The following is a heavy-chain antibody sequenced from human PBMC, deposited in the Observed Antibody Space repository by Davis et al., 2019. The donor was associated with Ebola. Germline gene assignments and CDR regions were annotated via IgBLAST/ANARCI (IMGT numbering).Heavy chain of an antibody. CDR3: ARDKVQSDYYYYYGMDV. Sequence: ASVKVSCKASGYTFTSYGISWVRQAPGQGLEWMGWISAYNGNTNYAQKLQGRVTMTRDTSTSTAYMELRSLTSDDTAVYYCARDKVQSDYYYYYGMDVWGQGTTVTVS. CDR1: GYTFTSYG. J-gene: IGHJ6*02. CDR2: ISAYNGNT. V-gene: IGHV1-18*01.